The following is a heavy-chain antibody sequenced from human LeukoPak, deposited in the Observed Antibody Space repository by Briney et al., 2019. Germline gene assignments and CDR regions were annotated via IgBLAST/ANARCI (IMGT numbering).Heavy chain of an antibody. CDR3: AELGITIIGRV. Sequence: GGSLRLSCAASGFTFSSYEMNGVPQSPGKGLECGSYISSSCSTIYYADSVKGRFTISRDNAKNSAYLQMNSLRAEYTAVYYCAELGITIIGRVWGKGTTVTISS. CDR2: ISSSCSTI. D-gene: IGHD3-10*01. V-gene: IGHV3-48*03. CDR1: GFTFSSYE. J-gene: IGHJ6*01.